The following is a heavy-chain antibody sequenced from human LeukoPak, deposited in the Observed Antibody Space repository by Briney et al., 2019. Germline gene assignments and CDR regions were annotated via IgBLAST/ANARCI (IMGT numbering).Heavy chain of an antibody. V-gene: IGHV3-7*01. Sequence: GGSLRLSCAASGFTFITYWMNWVRQAPGKGLEWVANIKQDGSAKYYVDSVKGRFTISIDNAKNSLYLQMNNLRVEDTALYYCARAYADYANWFDRWGQGTLVTVSS. D-gene: IGHD4-17*01. J-gene: IGHJ5*02. CDR1: GFTFITYW. CDR3: ARAYADYANWFDR. CDR2: IKQDGSAK.